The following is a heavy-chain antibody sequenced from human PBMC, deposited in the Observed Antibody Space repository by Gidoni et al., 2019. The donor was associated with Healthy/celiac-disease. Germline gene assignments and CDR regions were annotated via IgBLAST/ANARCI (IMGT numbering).Heavy chain of an antibody. CDR3: AKVRGAVAGGYGMDV. V-gene: IGHV3-9*01. D-gene: IGHD6-19*01. Sequence: EVQLVESGGGLVQPGRSLRLSCAASGFTFDDYAMHWVRQAPGKGLEWVSGISWNSGSIGYADSVKGRFTIFRDNAKNSLYLQMNSLRAEDTALYYCAKVRGAVAGGYGMDVWGQGTTVTVSS. J-gene: IGHJ6*02. CDR2: ISWNSGSI. CDR1: GFTFDDYA.